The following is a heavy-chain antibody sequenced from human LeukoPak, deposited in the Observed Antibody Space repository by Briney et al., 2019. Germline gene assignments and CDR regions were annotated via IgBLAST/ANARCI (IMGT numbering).Heavy chain of an antibody. CDR3: ARLRSSDFYYYYYYMDV. J-gene: IGHJ6*03. CDR2: IYSGGST. D-gene: IGHD5-12*01. Sequence: GGSLRLSCAASEFTVSNNYMSWVRQAPGKGLEWVSLIYSGGSTNYADSVKGRFTISRDNSKNTVYLQMNSLRAEDTAVYYCARLRSSDFYYYYYYMDVWGKGTTVTISS. CDR1: EFTVSNNY. V-gene: IGHV3-53*01.